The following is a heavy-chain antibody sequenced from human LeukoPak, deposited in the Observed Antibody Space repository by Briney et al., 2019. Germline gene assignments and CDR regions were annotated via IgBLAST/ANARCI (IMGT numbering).Heavy chain of an antibody. D-gene: IGHD1-1*01. CDR1: GFTFSTYA. V-gene: IGHV3-23*01. CDR2: IIGSGGGR. CDR3: AKDETTSGINYFHY. J-gene: IGHJ4*02. Sequence: RSGGSLRLSCAASGFTFSTYAMSWVRQAPREGLEWVSGIIGSGGGRYYADSVKGRFTVSRDNSRNTLSLEMSSLRAEDTAIYFCAKDETTSGINYFHYWGQGILVTVSS.